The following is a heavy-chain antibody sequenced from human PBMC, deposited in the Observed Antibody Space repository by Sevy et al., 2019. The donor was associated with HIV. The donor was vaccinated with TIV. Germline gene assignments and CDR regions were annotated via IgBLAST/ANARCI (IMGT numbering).Heavy chain of an antibody. V-gene: IGHV3-7*01. CDR2: IKQDESEK. Sequence: GGSLRLSCAASGFTFSTYWMHWVRQAPGKGLEWVANIKQDESEKYYVASVKGRFTISRDNAKNSLYLQMNSLRPGDTAVYYCAKPGKFSGSYLDAFDIWGQGTMVTVSS. CDR1: GFTFSTYW. D-gene: IGHD1-26*01. J-gene: IGHJ3*02. CDR3: AKPGKFSGSYLDAFDI.